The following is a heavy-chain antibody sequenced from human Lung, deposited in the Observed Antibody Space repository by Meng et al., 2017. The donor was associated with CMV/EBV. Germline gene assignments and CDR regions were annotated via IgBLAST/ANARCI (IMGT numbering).Heavy chain of an antibody. CDR1: EFTFSSYR. Sequence: GEXXKISCAAFEFTFSSYRMNWVRQAPGKGLEWVSFISSTSAYIDYADSVKGRFTISRDNARNSLFLQMNSLRAEDTAVYYCARDIRGSDYYYGMDVWGPGTXVTVSS. V-gene: IGHV3-21*01. D-gene: IGHD3-10*01. CDR2: ISSTSAYI. CDR3: ARDIRGSDYYYGMDV. J-gene: IGHJ6*02.